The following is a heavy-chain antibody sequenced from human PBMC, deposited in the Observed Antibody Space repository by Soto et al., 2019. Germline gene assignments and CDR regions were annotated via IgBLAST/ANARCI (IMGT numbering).Heavy chain of an antibody. J-gene: IGHJ4*02. D-gene: IGHD1-1*01. CDR3: AKEDLERDYFEY. Sequence: EVQLLESGGGLVQPGGSLRLSCAASGLTFRTYAMGWAPQAPGKGLEWVSAISGSGGSTSYADSVKGRFTISRDNSKNTLYLQMNSLRAEDTAVYYCAKEDLERDYFEYWGQGTLVTVSS. CDR2: ISGSGGST. CDR1: GLTFRTYA. V-gene: IGHV3-23*01.